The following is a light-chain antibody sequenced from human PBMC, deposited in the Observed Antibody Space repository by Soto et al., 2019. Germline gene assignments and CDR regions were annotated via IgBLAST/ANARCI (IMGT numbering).Light chain of an antibody. V-gene: IGKV3-20*01. Sequence: EIVLTQSPGTLCLSPGERATLACRASQSVSSSYLAWYQQKPGQAPRLLIYGASSRATGIPDRFSGSGSGTDFTLTISRLEPEDFAVYYCHQYGSSPWTFGQGTKVDIK. CDR2: GAS. CDR1: QSVSSSY. CDR3: HQYGSSPWT. J-gene: IGKJ1*01.